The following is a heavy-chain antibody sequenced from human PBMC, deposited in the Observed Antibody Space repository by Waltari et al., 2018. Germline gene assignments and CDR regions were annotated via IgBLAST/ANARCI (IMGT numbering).Heavy chain of an antibody. CDR3: ARHARGWYIGI. D-gene: IGHD6-19*01. V-gene: IGHV4-34*01. CDR2: IKHSGSS. Sequence: QVQLQQWGAGLLKPSETLSPTCAAYGGSFSGYYWAGIRQPPGKGLEWIGEIKHSGSSNYNPSLKSRVTISVDTSKNQFSLKLSSVTAADTAVYYCARHARGWYIGIWGQGTMVTVSS. J-gene: IGHJ3*02. CDR1: GGSFSGYY.